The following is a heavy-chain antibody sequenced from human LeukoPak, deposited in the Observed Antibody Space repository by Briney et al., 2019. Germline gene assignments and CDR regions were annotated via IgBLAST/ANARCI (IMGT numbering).Heavy chain of an antibody. Sequence: SETLSLTCTVSGGSISSYYWSWIRQPPGKGLEWIGYIYYSGSTNYNPSLKSRVTISVDTSKNQFSLKLSSVTAADTAVYYCARVNLYYDSSGYLDYWGQGTLVTVSS. D-gene: IGHD3-22*01. CDR2: IYYSGST. V-gene: IGHV4-59*01. CDR1: GGSISSYY. J-gene: IGHJ4*02. CDR3: ARVNLYYDSSGYLDY.